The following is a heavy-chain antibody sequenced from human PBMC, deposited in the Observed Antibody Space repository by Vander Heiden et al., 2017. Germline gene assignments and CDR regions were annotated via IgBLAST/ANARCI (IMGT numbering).Heavy chain of an antibody. V-gene: IGHV3-9*01. CDR2: ICRNSGSI. Sequence: VSGICRNSGSIGYADSVKGRFTISRDNAKNSLYLQMNSLRAEDTALYYCAKDKGGGDPSYYYYGMDVWGQGTTVTVSS. D-gene: IGHD2-21*02. J-gene: IGHJ6*02. CDR3: AKDKGGGDPSYYYYGMDV.